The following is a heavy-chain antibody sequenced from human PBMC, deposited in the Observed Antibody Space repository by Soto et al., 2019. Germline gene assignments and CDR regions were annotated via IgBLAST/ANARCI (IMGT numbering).Heavy chain of an antibody. CDR2: IWYDGSNK. CDR1: GFTFSSYG. V-gene: IGHV3-33*01. Sequence: GGSLRLSCAASGFTFSSYGMHWVRQAPGKGLEWVAVIWYDGSNKYYADSVKGRFTISRDNSKNTLYLQMNSLRAEDTAVYYCARDEGIEQHYYYYYGMDVWGQGTTVTVSS. D-gene: IGHD6-13*01. J-gene: IGHJ6*02. CDR3: ARDEGIEQHYYYYYGMDV.